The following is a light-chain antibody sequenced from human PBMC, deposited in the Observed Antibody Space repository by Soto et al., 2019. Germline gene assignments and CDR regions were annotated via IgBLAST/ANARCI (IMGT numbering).Light chain of an antibody. CDR2: EVT. J-gene: IGLJ2*01. Sequence: QSVLTQPASVSGSPGQSIAISCTGTGSDVGVFQYVSWYQQHPGKAPKLMIYEVTNRPSGVSSRFSGSKSGNTASLTISGLQADDEANYYCTSYTNNNALIFGGGTKLTVL. CDR3: TSYTNNNALI. CDR1: GSDVGVFQY. V-gene: IGLV2-14*01.